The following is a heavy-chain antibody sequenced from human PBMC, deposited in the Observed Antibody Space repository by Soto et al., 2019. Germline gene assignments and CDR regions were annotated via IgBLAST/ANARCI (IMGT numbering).Heavy chain of an antibody. V-gene: IGHV6-1*01. CDR1: GVSVSSNSAA. Sequence: PSQTLSLTCAISGVSVSSNSAAWNWIRQSPSRGLEWLRRTYYRSKWYNDYAVSVKSRVTSNPDTSKNQFSLQLNSVTAADTAVYYCARAPGRLGAYYYYYGMDVWGQGTRVTVSS. CDR2: TYYRSKWYN. CDR3: ARAPGRLGAYYYYYGMDV. J-gene: IGHJ6*02. D-gene: IGHD6-25*01.